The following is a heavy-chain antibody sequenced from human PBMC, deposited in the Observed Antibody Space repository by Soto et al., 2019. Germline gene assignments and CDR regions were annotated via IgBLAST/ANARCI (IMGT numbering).Heavy chain of an antibody. CDR2: SSTSNGRT. D-gene: IGHD3-3*01. CDR1: GYSFNTYD. CDR3: ARPPALFAGSAYYYNMDV. Sequence: ASVKVSCKASGYSFNTYDISWVRQAPGQGLEWMGWSSTSNGRTNYAQKLQGRVTMTTDTSTSTAYMELRSLRSDDTAVYYCARPPALFAGSAYYYNMDVWGKGTTVTVSS. V-gene: IGHV1-18*01. J-gene: IGHJ6*03.